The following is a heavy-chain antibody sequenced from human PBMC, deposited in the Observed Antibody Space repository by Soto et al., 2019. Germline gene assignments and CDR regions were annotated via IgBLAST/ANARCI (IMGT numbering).Heavy chain of an antibody. J-gene: IGHJ5*02. CDR1: GGSISSSNYF. V-gene: IGHV4-39*01. Sequence: SETLSLTCTVSGGSISSSNYFWGWIRQPPGKGLEWIGSMYYSGSTYYNPSLKSRVTISVDTSKNQFSLKLSSVTAADTAMYYCARQGERPIQSLNWFDPWGQGTLVTVSS. CDR2: MYYSGST. D-gene: IGHD4-4*01. CDR3: ARQGERPIQSLNWFDP.